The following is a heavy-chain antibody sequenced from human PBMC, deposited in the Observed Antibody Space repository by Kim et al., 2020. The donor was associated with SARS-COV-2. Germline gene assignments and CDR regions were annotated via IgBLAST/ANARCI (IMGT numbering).Heavy chain of an antibody. CDR3: ARDHTFIAAAGTIDY. D-gene: IGHD6-13*01. V-gene: IGHV3-21*01. CDR2: ISSSSSYI. Sequence: GGSLRLSCAASGFTFSSYSMNWVRQAPGKGLEWVSSISSSSSYIYYADSVKGRFTISRDNAKNSLYLQMNSLRAEDTAVYYCARDHTFIAAAGTIDYWGQGTLVTVSS. CDR1: GFTFSSYS. J-gene: IGHJ4*02.